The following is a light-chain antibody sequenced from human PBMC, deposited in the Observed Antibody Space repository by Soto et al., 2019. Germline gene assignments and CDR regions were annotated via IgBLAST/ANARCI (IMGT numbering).Light chain of an antibody. J-gene: IGKJ3*01. CDR1: QSVSSN. CDR3: QQYKNWPPFT. V-gene: IGKV3-15*01. CDR2: GAS. Sequence: ETLLTQSPATLSVSPGERATLSCRASQSVSSNLAWYQQKPGQAPRLLIYGASTRATGIPARFSGSGSGTEFTLTISSLQSEDFAVYYCQQYKNWPPFTFGPGTKVDFK.